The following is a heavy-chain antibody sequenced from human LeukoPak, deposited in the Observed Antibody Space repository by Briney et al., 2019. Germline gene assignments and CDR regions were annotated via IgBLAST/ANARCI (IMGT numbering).Heavy chain of an antibody. D-gene: IGHD3-10*01. Sequence: GGSLRLSCVASSFSFSDFWMSWVRQRPGKELEWVATIKRFGSEKTYLDSVKGRLTISRDDSKSSLSLQMNNLGADDSGLYYCARSSSQGFDYFDYWGQGALVTVSS. CDR3: ARSSSQGFDYFDY. J-gene: IGHJ4*02. CDR2: IKRFGSEK. V-gene: IGHV3-7*01. CDR1: SFSFSDFW.